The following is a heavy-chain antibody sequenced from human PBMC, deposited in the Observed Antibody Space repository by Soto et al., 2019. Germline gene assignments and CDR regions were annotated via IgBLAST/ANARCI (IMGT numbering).Heavy chain of an antibody. Sequence: QVQLVQSGAEVKKPGASVKVSCKASGYTFTSYAMHWVRQAPGQRLEWMGWINAGNGNTKYSQKFQGRVTITRDTSASKAYMELSSLRSEDTAVYYCARDRGGYCGGDCSFDYWGQGTLVTVSS. J-gene: IGHJ4*02. D-gene: IGHD2-21*02. CDR3: ARDRGGYCGGDCSFDY. CDR1: GYTFTSYA. CDR2: INAGNGNT. V-gene: IGHV1-3*01.